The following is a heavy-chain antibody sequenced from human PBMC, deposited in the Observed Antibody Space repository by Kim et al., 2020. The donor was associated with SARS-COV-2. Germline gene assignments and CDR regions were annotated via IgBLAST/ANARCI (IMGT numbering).Heavy chain of an antibody. CDR3: ARGDFQHYGMDV. V-gene: IGHV4-59*13. Sequence: SETLSLTCTVSGGSISSYYWSWIRHPPGKGLEWIGYIYYSGSTNYNPSLKSRVTISVDTSKNQFSLKLSSVTAADTAVYYCARGDFQHYGMDVWGQGTTVTVSS. D-gene: IGHD3-3*01. CDR2: IYYSGST. J-gene: IGHJ6*02. CDR1: GGSISSYY.